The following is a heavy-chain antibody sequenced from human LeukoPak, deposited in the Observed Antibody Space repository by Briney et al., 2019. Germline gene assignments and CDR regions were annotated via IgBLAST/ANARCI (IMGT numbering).Heavy chain of an antibody. V-gene: IGHV4-34*01. J-gene: IGHJ4*02. CDR1: GGSFSGYY. CDR3: AREGIAGLLY. D-gene: IGHD6-13*01. Sequence: SETLSLTCAVYGGSFSGYYWSWIRQPPGKGLEWIGEINHSGSTNYNPSLKSRVTISVDTSKNQFSLKLSSVTAADTAVYYCAREGIAGLLYWGQGTLVTVSS. CDR2: INHSGST.